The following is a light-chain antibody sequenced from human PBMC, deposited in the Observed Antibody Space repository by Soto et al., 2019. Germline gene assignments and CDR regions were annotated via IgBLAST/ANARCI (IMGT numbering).Light chain of an antibody. Sequence: QSALTQPASVSGSPGQSITISCTGTSGDVGTYDLVSWYQQHPGKAPKLMIYEVTNRPSGVSNRFSASKSGNTASLTISGLQAEDEADYYCSSFTATKTVVFGGGTKLTVL. CDR1: SGDVGTYDL. CDR2: EVT. CDR3: SSFTATKTVV. J-gene: IGLJ2*01. V-gene: IGLV2-14*02.